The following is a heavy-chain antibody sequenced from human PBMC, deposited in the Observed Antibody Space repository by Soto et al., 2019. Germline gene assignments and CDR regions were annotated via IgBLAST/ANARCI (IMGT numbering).Heavy chain of an antibody. Sequence: SETLSLTCTVSGGSISSGGYYWRWIRQHPGKCLEWIGYIYYSGSTYYNPSLKSRVTISVDTSKNQFSLKLSSVTAADTAVYYCARKWRGGQDDGMDVWGQGTTVTVYS. D-gene: IGHD5-12*01. CDR3: ARKWRGGQDDGMDV. CDR2: IYYSGST. CDR1: GGSISSGGYY. J-gene: IGHJ6*02. V-gene: IGHV4-31*03.